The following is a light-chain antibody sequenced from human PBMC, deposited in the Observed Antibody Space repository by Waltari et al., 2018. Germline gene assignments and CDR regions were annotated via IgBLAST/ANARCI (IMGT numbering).Light chain of an antibody. J-gene: IGKJ2*01. CDR3: QQYNSYSAT. CDR2: KAS. V-gene: IGKV1-5*03. CDR1: QSLSSW. Sequence: DIQMTQSPSTLSASVGDRVTITCRASQSLSSWLAWYQQKPGKAPKLPIYKASSLESGVPSRFSGSGSGTEFTLTISSLQPDDFATYYCQQYNSYSATFGQGTKLEIK.